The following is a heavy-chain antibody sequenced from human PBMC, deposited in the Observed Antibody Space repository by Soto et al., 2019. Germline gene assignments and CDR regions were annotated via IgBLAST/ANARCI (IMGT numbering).Heavy chain of an antibody. CDR3: AKDPAIAAAGDVDY. CDR1: GFTFSSYA. D-gene: IGHD6-13*01. V-gene: IGHV3-23*01. Sequence: EVQLLESGGGLVQPGGSLRLSCAASGFTFSSYAMSWVRQAPGKGLEWVSAISGSGGSTYYADSVKGRFTISRDKSKKTLYLQMNSLRAEDTAVYYCAKDPAIAAAGDVDYWGQGTLVTVSS. J-gene: IGHJ4*02. CDR2: ISGSGGST.